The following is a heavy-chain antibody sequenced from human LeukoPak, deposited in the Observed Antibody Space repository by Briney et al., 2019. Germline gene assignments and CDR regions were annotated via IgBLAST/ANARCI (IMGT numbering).Heavy chain of an antibody. J-gene: IGHJ4*02. CDR3: AKDYNNGFDY. D-gene: IGHD1-14*01. CDR2: IRYDGSTK. Sequence: GGSLRLSCAASGFSFSGYGMHWVRQAPPKGLERVTFIRYDGSTKSYADSVKGRFTIARDNSKNTLYLQMNSLRAEDTAVYFCAKDYNNGFDYWGQGALVTVSS. CDR1: GFSFSGYG. V-gene: IGHV3-30*02.